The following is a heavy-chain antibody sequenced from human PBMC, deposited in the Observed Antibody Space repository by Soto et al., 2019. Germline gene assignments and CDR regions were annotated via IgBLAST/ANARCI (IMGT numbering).Heavy chain of an antibody. D-gene: IGHD6-6*01. V-gene: IGHV3-33*01. CDR3: AREPSARYAYYYGLDV. CDR2: IWYDGSNK. J-gene: IGHJ6*02. Sequence: QVQLVESGGGVVQPGRSLRLSCAASGFTFSSSAMHWVRQAPGRGLEWVAVIWYDGSNKYYADFVKGRFTISRDNSKNTLYLQMSSLRAEDTAVYYCAREPSARYAYYYGLDVWGQGTTVTVSS. CDR1: GFTFSSSA.